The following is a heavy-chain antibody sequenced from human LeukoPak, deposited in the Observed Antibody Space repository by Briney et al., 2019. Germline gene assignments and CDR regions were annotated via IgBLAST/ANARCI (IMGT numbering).Heavy chain of an antibody. J-gene: IGHJ3*01. CDR2: IYPGDSDT. Sequence: GESLKISCKGSGYSFTSYWIGWVRQMPGKGLEWMGIIYPGDSDTRYSPSFQGHVTISVDKSISTAYLQWSSLQASDTAMYFCARWVPATVGAGKFDVWGQGTIVTVSS. V-gene: IGHV5-51*01. D-gene: IGHD2-2*01. CDR1: GYSFTSYW. CDR3: ARWVPATVGAGKFDV.